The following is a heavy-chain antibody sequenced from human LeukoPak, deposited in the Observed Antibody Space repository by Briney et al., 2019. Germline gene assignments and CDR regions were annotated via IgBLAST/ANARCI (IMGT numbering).Heavy chain of an antibody. CDR2: ISSSGGST. CDR3: AKSLYSYGIPY. D-gene: IGHD3-16*01. J-gene: IGHJ4*02. V-gene: IGHV3-23*01. Sequence: GGSLRLSCAASGFTFSSYAMSWVRQAPGKGLEWVSTISSSGGSTYYADSVKGRFTISRDNSKNTLYLQMNSLRAEDTAVYYCAKSLYSYGIPYWGQGTLVTVSS. CDR1: GFTFSSYA.